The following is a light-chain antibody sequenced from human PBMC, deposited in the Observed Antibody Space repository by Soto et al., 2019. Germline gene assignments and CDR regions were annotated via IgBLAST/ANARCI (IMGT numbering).Light chain of an antibody. Sequence: EIVLTQSPGTLSLSPGERATLSCRASQSISISYLAWYQQKPGQPPKLLISWASIRESGVPDRFSGSGSGTDFTLAISSLQAEDVAVYYCQHYYSTPPTFGQGTKVHIK. CDR1: QSISISY. J-gene: IGKJ1*01. CDR2: WAS. CDR3: QHYYSTPPT. V-gene: IGKV4-1*01.